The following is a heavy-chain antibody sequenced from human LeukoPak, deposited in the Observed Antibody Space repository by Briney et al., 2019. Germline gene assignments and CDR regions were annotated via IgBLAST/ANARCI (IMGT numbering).Heavy chain of an antibody. D-gene: IGHD3-3*01. CDR2: IYYSGST. J-gene: IGHJ4*02. V-gene: IGHV4-59*01. CDR1: GGSISSYY. CDR3: ARLFYVLRFLEWLDY. Sequence: ASETLSLTCTVSGGSISSYYWSWIRQPPGKGLEWIGYIYYSGSTNYNPSLKSRVTISVDTSKNQFSLKLSSVTAADTAVYYCARLFYVLRFLEWLDYWGQGTLVTVSS.